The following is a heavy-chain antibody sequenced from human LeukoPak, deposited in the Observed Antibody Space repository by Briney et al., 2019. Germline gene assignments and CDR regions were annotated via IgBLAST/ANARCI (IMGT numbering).Heavy chain of an antibody. CDR3: ASLKYFVS. J-gene: IGHJ5*01. CDR1: GFTFSSYA. V-gene: IGHV3-23*01. CDR2: ISGSDGST. D-gene: IGHD6-6*01. Sequence: GGSLRLSCAASGFTFSSYAMSRVRQAPGKGLEWVSGISGSDGSTYYADSVKGRFTISRDNSKNTLYLQMNSLRAEDTAVYYCASLKYFVSWGQGTLVTVSS.